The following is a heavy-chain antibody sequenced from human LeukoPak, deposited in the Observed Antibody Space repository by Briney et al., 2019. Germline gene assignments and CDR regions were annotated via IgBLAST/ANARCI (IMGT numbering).Heavy chain of an antibody. D-gene: IGHD3-10*01. CDR2: ISSRSSYM. CDR3: AKDDAWLRFGE. V-gene: IGHV3-21*04. J-gene: IGHJ4*02. Sequence: GGSLRLSCAASGFTFSSYIMNWVRQAPGKGLEWVSSISSRSSYMYYADSVKGRFTISRDNSKNTLYLEVISLTAEDTAVYYCAKDDAWLRFGEWSQGTLVTVSS. CDR1: GFTFSSYI.